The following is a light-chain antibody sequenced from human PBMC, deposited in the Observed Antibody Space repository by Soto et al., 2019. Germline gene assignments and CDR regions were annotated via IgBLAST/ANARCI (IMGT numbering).Light chain of an antibody. CDR3: QQYVSYPLT. J-gene: IGKJ3*01. CDR2: GTS. Sequence: EIVLTQSPATLSLSPGERATLSCRASQSVGSYYLGWYQQKPGQAPRLLMYGTSTRATGAPDRFSGSGSGTDFGLTISRLEPEGVAVYFCQQYVSYPLTFGPGTKVQIQ. V-gene: IGKV3-20*01. CDR1: QSVGSYY.